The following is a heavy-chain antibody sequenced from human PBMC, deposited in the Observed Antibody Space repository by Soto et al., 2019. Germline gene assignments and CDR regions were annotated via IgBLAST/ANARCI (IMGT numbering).Heavy chain of an antibody. D-gene: IGHD3-22*01. CDR1: GYSISSGYY. Sequence: SETLSLTCAVSGYSISSGYYWGWLRQPPGKGLEWIGSIYYGGSTYYNPSLNSQVTLSIDRTNTHVSLILNSVTAADTAVYYCARVGPWVPYYYDSSPYTFENWFDPWGQGTLVTVSS. V-gene: IGHV4-38-2*01. CDR2: IYYGGST. CDR3: ARVGPWVPYYYDSSPYTFENWFDP. J-gene: IGHJ5*02.